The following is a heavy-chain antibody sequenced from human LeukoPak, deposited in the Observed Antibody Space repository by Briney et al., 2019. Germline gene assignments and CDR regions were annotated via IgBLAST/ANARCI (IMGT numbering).Heavy chain of an antibody. CDR2: IYYSGTT. V-gene: IGHV4-39*01. CDR1: SSYW. D-gene: IGHD3-10*01. J-gene: IGHJ4*02. CDR3: ARHNRPNYGSGSYSADY. Sequence: SSYWMSWIRQPPGKGLEWIGSIYYSGTTYYNPSLKSRVTISVDTSKNQFSLKLSSVTAADTAVYYCARHNRPNYGSGSYSADYWGQGTLVTVSS.